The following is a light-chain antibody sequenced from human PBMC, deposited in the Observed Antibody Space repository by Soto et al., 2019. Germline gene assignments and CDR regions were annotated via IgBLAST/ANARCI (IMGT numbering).Light chain of an antibody. CDR1: QSVSSF. CDR3: QQYNSYWT. V-gene: IGKV3-11*01. CDR2: DAS. Sequence: EVVLTQSPDTLSLSPGERATLSCRASQSVSSFLAWYQQKPGQAPRLLIYDASNRATGIPARFSGSGSGTDFTLTISSLEPEDFATYYCQQYNSYWTFGQGTKVEVK. J-gene: IGKJ1*01.